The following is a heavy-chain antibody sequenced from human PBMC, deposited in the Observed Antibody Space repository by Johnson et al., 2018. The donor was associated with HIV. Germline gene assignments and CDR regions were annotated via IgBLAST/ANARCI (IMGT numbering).Heavy chain of an antibody. CDR3: AKAHRVSMTTVITGPDAFDI. D-gene: IGHD4-23*01. J-gene: IGHJ3*02. V-gene: IGHV3-9*01. Sequence: VQLVESGGGLVQPGRSLRLSCAASGFTFADYAMHWVRQAPGKGLEWVSGVSWNGGGIGYEDSVKGRFTISRDNSKNTLYLQMNSLRAEATAVYYCAKAHRVSMTTVITGPDAFDIWGQGTMVTVSS. CDR2: VSWNGGGI. CDR1: GFTFADYA.